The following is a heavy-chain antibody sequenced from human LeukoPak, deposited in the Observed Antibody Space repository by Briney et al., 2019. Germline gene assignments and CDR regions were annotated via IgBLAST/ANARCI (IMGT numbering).Heavy chain of an antibody. D-gene: IGHD5-18*01. CDR3: ATSSDTAMVFDY. J-gene: IGHJ4*02. Sequence: GGSLRLSCAASGFTFSTYWMHWVRQAPGKGLVWVSRINSDGSTPSYADSVKGRFTISRDNAKNTLYLQMNSLRAEDTAVYYCATSSDTAMVFDYWGQGTLSPSPQ. CDR1: GFTFSTYW. CDR2: INSDGSTP. V-gene: IGHV3-74*01.